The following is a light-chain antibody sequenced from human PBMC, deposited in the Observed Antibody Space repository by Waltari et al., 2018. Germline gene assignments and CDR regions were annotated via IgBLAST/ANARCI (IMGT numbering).Light chain of an antibody. CDR3: VLYMGGGIM. V-gene: IGLV8-61*01. Sequence: QTVVTQQPSLSVSPGATATLPCPSSSGSVLTSDYPSWYQQTPGQAPRPLIYSTNTRSSGVTDLFSGSILGNKAALTITGAQADDEYDYHCVLYMGGGIMFGGGTKLTVL. CDR1: SGSVLTSDY. J-gene: IGLJ3*02. CDR2: STN.